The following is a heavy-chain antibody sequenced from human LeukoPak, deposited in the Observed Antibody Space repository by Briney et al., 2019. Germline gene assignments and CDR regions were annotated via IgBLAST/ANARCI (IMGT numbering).Heavy chain of an antibody. J-gene: IGHJ4*02. V-gene: IGHV1-2*02. Sequence: EASVKVSCKATVYTFTGYYIHWVRQALGQRLGWMGWINPNSGGTNSAQKFQGRVTITRDTSISNASMRLSRLTSADTAVYYCARVGSESSGWRRFDYWGQGTLVTVSS. CDR2: INPNSGGT. D-gene: IGHD6-19*01. CDR1: VYTFTGYY. CDR3: ARVGSESSGWRRFDY.